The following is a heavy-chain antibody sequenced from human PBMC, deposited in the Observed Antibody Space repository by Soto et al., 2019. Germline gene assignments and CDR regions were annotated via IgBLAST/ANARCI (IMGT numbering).Heavy chain of an antibody. V-gene: IGHV2-5*02. D-gene: IGHD2-2*01. CDR3: AHRESSTSWRSAEYFQH. Sequence: SGPTLVKPPQTLTLTCTFSGFSLSTSGVGVGWIRQPPGKALEWLALIYWDDDKRYSPSLKSRLTITKDTSKNQVVLTMTNMDPVDTATYYCAHRESSTSWRSAEYFQHWGQGTLVTVSS. CDR2: IYWDDDK. CDR1: GFSLSTSGVG. J-gene: IGHJ1*01.